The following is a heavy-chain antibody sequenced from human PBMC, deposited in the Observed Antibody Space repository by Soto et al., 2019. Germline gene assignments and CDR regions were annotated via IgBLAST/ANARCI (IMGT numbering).Heavy chain of an antibody. CDR1: GGSISSSSYY. D-gene: IGHD2-15*01. Sequence: PSETLSLTCTVSGGSISSSSYYWGWIRQPPGKGLEWIGSIYYSGSTYYNPSLKSRVTISVDTSKNQFSLKLSSVTAADTAVYYCARHYPSLLMSGNNWFDPWGQGTLVTVSS. CDR3: ARHYPSLLMSGNNWFDP. J-gene: IGHJ5*02. CDR2: IYYSGST. V-gene: IGHV4-39*01.